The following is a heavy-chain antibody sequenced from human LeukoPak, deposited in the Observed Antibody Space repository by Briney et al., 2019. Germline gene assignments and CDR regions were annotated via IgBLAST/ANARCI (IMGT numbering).Heavy chain of an antibody. CDR2: IRGSGGGT. CDR3: VKARMPHCGTDCLES. D-gene: IGHD2-21*02. Sequence: GGSLRLSCGASGFTFSSYAMAWVRQAPGKGLEWVSVIRGSGGGTYYADSVKGRFTISRDNSKNTVYLQMNSLRAEDTAVYYCVKARMPHCGTDCLESWGQGTLVTVSS. V-gene: IGHV3-23*01. CDR1: GFTFSSYA. J-gene: IGHJ4*02.